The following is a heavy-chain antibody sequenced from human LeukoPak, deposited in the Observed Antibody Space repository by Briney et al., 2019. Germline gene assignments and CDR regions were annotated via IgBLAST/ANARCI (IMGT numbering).Heavy chain of an antibody. J-gene: IGHJ1*01. CDR2: ISSSSNYI. D-gene: IGHD5-18*01. CDR1: GFTFSSYS. V-gene: IGHV3-21*01. Sequence: GGSLRLSCAASGFTFSSYSMNWVRQAPGKGLEWVSCISSSSNYIYYADSVKGRFTISRDNSKNTLYLQMNSLRAEDTAVYYCARITSASSDLWGQGTLVTVSS. CDR3: ARITSASSDL.